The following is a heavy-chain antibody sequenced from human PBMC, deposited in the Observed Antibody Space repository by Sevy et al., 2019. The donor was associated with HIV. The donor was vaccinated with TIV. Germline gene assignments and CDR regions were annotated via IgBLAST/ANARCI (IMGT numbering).Heavy chain of an antibody. D-gene: IGHD2-15*01. CDR2: ISAYNGNT. CDR1: GYTFTSYG. CDR3: ARDYCSGGSCYSL. Sequence: ASVKVSYKASGYTFTSYGISWVRQAPGQGLEWMGWISAYNGNTNYAQKLQGRVTMTTDTSTSTAYMELRSLRSDDTAAYYCARDYCSGGSCYSLWGQGTLVTVSS. J-gene: IGHJ4*02. V-gene: IGHV1-18*01.